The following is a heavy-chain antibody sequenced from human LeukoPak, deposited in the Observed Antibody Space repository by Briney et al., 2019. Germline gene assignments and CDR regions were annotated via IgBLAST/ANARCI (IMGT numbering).Heavy chain of an antibody. J-gene: IGHJ4*02. CDR2: IKQDGSEK. V-gene: IGHV3-7*04. CDR3: ARGYDFWSGIWDY. CDR1: GFTFSSYW. D-gene: IGHD3-3*01. Sequence: PGGSLRLSCAASGFTFSSYWMSRVRQAPGKGLEWVANIKQDGSEKYYVDSVKGRFTISRDNAKNSLHLQMNSLRAEDTAVYYCARGYDFWSGIWDYWGQGTLVTVSS.